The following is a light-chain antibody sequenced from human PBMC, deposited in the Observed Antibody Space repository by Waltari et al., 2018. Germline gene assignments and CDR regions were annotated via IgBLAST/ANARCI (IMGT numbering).Light chain of an antibody. CDR3: AAWDDSLNGVV. CDR2: GHY. CDR1: TSNIGSNT. Sequence: QSVLTQPPSASGTPGQRVTISCSGSTSNIGSNTVNWFQQLPETAPKLLIYGHYQRPSGLPDRVSGSKSGPSASLAISGLQSDDEADYYCAAWDDSLNGVVFGGGTKLTVL. J-gene: IGLJ3*02. V-gene: IGLV1-44*01.